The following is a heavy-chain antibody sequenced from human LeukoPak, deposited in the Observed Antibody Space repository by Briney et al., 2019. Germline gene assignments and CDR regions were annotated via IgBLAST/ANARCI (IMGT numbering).Heavy chain of an antibody. CDR3: AREKGPYSSSGGIDS. J-gene: IGHJ4*02. Sequence: PSETLSLTCTVSGGSISSYYWSWIRQPPGKGLEWIGYIYYSGSTNYNPSLKSRVTISVDTSKNQFSLKRSSVTAADTAVYYCAREKGPYSSSGGIDSWGQGTLVTVSS. V-gene: IGHV4-59*01. CDR2: IYYSGST. CDR1: GGSISSYY. D-gene: IGHD6-6*01.